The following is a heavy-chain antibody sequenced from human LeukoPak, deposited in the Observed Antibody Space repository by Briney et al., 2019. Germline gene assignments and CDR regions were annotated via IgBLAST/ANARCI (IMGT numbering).Heavy chain of an antibody. CDR2: INNSGST. J-gene: IGHJ4*02. CDR3: ASDFGY. Sequence: SETLSLTCAVYGGSFSDYYWSWIRQPPGKGLEWIGEINNSGSTNYNPSLKSRVTISVDTSKNQFSLKLTSVTAADTAVYYCASDFGYWGQGTLVTVSS. V-gene: IGHV4-34*01. CDR1: GGSFSDYY.